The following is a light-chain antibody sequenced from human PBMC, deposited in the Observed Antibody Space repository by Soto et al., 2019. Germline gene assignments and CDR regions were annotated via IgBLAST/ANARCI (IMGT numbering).Light chain of an antibody. Sequence: ELVLTQSPGTLSLSPGERATLSCRASQRISSTYLAWYHQKPGQAPRLLIYGASSRATGIPDRFNGSGSGTDFTLTISRLEPEDFAVYYCQQYGRSHTFGGGTKVEIK. CDR2: GAS. J-gene: IGKJ4*01. CDR3: QQYGRSHT. CDR1: QRISSTY. V-gene: IGKV3-20*01.